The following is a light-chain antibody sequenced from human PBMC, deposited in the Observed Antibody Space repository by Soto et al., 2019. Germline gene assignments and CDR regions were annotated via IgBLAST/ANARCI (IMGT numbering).Light chain of an antibody. CDR1: SSDVGSGNF. Sequence: QSVLTQPASVSGSPGQSITISCTGTSSDVGSGNFVSWFQQHPGKAPKLMIYEVTNRPSGVSYRFSGSKSGNPASLTISGLQAEDEADYYCSSFTTTNTWVFGGGTKLTVL. CDR3: SSFTTTNTWV. V-gene: IGLV2-14*01. J-gene: IGLJ3*02. CDR2: EVT.